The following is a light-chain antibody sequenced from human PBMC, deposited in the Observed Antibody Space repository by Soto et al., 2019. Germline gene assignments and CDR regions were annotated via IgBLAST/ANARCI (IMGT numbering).Light chain of an antibody. Sequence: EIVLTQSPATLSLSPGERATLSCRASQSVSSYLAWYQQKPGQAPRLLIYDASNRATGIPARFSGSGSGTDFTLTISSLEPEDCAVYYCQQRSNWPPITVGQGTRLEI. CDR2: DAS. CDR1: QSVSSY. CDR3: QQRSNWPPIT. V-gene: IGKV3-11*01. J-gene: IGKJ5*01.